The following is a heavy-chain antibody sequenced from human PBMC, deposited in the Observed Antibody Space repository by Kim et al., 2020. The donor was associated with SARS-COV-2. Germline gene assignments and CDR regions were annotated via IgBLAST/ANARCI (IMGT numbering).Heavy chain of an antibody. CDR1: GFTFSNYW. CDR3: AREGRYCTNGVCYPTRDDY. J-gene: IGHJ4*02. D-gene: IGHD2-8*01. V-gene: IGHV3-7*01. Sequence: GGSLRLSCAASGFTFSNYWMSWVRQAPGKGLEWVANIKQDGSEKYYVDSVKGRFTISRDNAKNSLYLQMNSLRAEDTAVYYCAREGRYCTNGVCYPTRDDYWGQGTLVTVSS. CDR2: IKQDGSEK.